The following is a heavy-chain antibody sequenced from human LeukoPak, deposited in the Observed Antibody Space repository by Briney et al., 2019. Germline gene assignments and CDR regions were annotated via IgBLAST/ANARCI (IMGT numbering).Heavy chain of an antibody. CDR1: GFTLSSYS. CDR3: ARVRYCSGGSCYSPFDY. CDR2: ISSSSSYI. Sequence: PGGSLRLSCAASGFTLSSYSMNWVRQAPGKGLEWVSSISSSSSYIYYADSVKGRFTISRDNAKNSLYLQMNSLRAEDTAVYYCARVRYCSGGSCYSPFDYWGQGTLVTVSS. V-gene: IGHV3-21*01. D-gene: IGHD2-15*01. J-gene: IGHJ4*02.